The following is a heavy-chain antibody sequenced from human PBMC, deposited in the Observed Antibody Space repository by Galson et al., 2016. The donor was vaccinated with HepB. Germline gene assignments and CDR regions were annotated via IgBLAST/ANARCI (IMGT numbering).Heavy chain of an antibody. CDR3: AREEATVTTATDH. V-gene: IGHV3-74*01. Sequence: SLRLSCAASGFPLSGYWMQWVRQTPGKGLVWVSRSNEDGSRTGYADSVRGRFTVSRDNAKNTFYLQMNSLRVEDTAVYYCAREEATVTTATDHWGQGTLVTVSS. D-gene: IGHD4-17*01. J-gene: IGHJ4*02. CDR2: SNEDGSRT. CDR1: GFPLSGYW.